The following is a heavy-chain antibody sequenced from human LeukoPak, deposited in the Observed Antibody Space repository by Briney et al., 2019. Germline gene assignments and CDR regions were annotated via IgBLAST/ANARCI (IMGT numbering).Heavy chain of an antibody. CDR1: GGTFSSYA. CDR2: IIPILGIA. Sequence: SVKVSCKASGGTFSSYAISWVRQAPGQGLEWMGRIIPILGIANYAQKFQGRVTITADKSTSTAYMELSSLRSEDTAVYYCARDLNRAQSAAAGPYYYYGMDVWGQGTTVTVSS. D-gene: IGHD6-13*01. J-gene: IGHJ6*02. CDR3: ARDLNRAQSAAAGPYYYYGMDV. V-gene: IGHV1-69*04.